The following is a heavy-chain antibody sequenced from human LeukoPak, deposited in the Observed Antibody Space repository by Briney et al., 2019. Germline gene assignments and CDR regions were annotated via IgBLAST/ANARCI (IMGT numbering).Heavy chain of an antibody. D-gene: IGHD2/OR15-2a*01. V-gene: IGHV1-18*01. J-gene: IGHJ6*03. CDR3: ARSRPLTPTFYYYYYMDV. Sequence: ASVKVSCKASGYTFTRYGISWVRQPPGQGREWMGWISAYNGNTNYAQKLQGRVTMTTDTSTSTAYMELRSLRPDDTAVYYCARSRPLTPTFYYYYYMDVWGKGTTVTVSS. CDR2: ISAYNGNT. CDR1: GYTFTRYG.